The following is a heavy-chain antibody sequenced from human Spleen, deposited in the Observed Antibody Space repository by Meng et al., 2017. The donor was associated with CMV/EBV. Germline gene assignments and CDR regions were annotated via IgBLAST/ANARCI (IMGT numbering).Heavy chain of an antibody. D-gene: IGHD3-10*01. CDR3: STYYYGSGSYYKD. CDR1: GFTFRSYG. V-gene: IGHV3-30*02. Sequence: GGSLRLSCAASGFTFRSYGMHWVRQAPGKGLEWVAFIRNDGSNKYYADSVKGRFTISRDNSKNTLYLQMNSLRAEDTAVYYCSTYYYGSGSYYKDWGQGTLVTVSS. CDR2: IRNDGSNK. J-gene: IGHJ4*02.